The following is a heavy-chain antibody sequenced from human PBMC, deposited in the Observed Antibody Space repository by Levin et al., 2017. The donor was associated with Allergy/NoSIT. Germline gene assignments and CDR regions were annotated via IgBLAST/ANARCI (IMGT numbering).Heavy chain of an antibody. CDR3: ARHYTGTPFAPHWFDP. D-gene: IGHD1-1*01. CDR2: IYPGDSDT. J-gene: IGHJ5*02. CDR1: GYSFTSYW. Sequence: GGSLRLSCKGSGYSFTSYWIGWVRQMPGKGLEWMGIIYPGDSDTRYSPSFQGQVTISADKSISTAYLQWSSLKASDTAMYYCARHYTGTPFAPHWFDPWGQGTLVTVSS. V-gene: IGHV5-51*01.